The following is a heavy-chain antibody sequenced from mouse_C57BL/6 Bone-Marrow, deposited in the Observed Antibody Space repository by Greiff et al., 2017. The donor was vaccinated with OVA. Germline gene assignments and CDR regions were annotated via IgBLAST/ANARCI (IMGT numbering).Heavy chain of an antibody. V-gene: IGHV1-64*01. J-gene: IGHJ3*01. D-gene: IGHD1-3*01. CDR1: GYTFTSYW. CDR3: ARFYKIPFAY. CDR2: IHPNSGST. Sequence: QVQLQQPGAELVKPGASVKLSCKASGYTFTSYWMHWVKQRPGQGLEWIGMIHPNSGSTNYNEKFKSKATLTVDKSSSTAYMQLSSLTSEDSAVYYCARFYKIPFAYWGQGTLVTVSA.